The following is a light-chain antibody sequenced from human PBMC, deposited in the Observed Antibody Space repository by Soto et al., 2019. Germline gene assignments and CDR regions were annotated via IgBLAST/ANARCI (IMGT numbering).Light chain of an antibody. V-gene: IGLV1-44*01. CDR2: SNN. CDR3: AAWDDRLNGSYV. Sequence: QSVLTQPPSASGTPGQRVTISCTGSSSNIGSNTVNWYQQLPGTAPKLLIYSNNQRPSGVPDRFSGSKSGTSASLAISGLQSKDEADYYCAAWDDRLNGSYVFGTGTKVTVL. J-gene: IGLJ1*01. CDR1: SSNIGSNT.